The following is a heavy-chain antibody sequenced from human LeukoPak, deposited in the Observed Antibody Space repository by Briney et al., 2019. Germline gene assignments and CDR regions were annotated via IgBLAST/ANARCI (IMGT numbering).Heavy chain of an antibody. CDR3: ARGALPAGYDSSGYKSYYYYYGMDV. J-gene: IGHJ6*02. V-gene: IGHV4-59*01. CDR2: IYYSGST. D-gene: IGHD3-22*01. CDR1: GGSFSGYY. Sequence: SETLSLTCAVYGGSFSGYYWSWIRQPPGKGLEWIGYIYYSGSTNYNPSLKSRVTISVDTSKNQFSLKLSSVTAADTAVYYCARGALPAGYDSSGYKSYYYYYGMDVWGQGTTVTVSS.